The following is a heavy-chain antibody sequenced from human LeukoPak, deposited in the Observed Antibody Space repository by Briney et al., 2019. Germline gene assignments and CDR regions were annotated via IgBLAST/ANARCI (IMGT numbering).Heavy chain of an antibody. Sequence: ASVKVSCKASGYTFNTYGITWVRQAPGQGLEWMGWISGYNGKTKYAQKLQDRVTMTTDTSTTTAYMELRSLTSDDTAVYYCARDSSPRRRDFDNWGQGTLVTVSS. CDR2: ISGYNGKT. CDR1: GYTFNTYG. CDR3: ARDSSPRRRDFDN. J-gene: IGHJ4*02. D-gene: IGHD1-14*01. V-gene: IGHV1-18*01.